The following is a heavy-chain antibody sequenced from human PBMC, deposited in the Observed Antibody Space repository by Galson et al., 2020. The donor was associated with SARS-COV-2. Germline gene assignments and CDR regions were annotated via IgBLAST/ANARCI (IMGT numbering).Heavy chain of an antibody. Sequence: SLRLTCEASGFSFSTYGMDWVRQAPGKGLEWVAVIWYDGSNKYYADSVKGRFTISRDNSKNTLYLQMNSLRADDTAVYYCARGSNSHAFDIWGQGTMVTVSS. V-gene: IGHV3-33*01. CDR2: IWYDGSNK. J-gene: IGHJ3*02. CDR1: GFSFSTYG. CDR3: ARGSNSHAFDI. D-gene: IGHD3-10*01.